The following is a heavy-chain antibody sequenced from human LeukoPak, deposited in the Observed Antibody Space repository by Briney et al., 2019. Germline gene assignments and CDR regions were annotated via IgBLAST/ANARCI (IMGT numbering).Heavy chain of an antibody. V-gene: IGHV4-34*01. Sequence: SETLSLTCAVYGGSFSGYYWSWIRQPPGKGLEWIGEINHSGSTNYNPSLKSRVTISVDTSKSQFSLKLSSVTAADTAVYYCARTVTIFGADYFDYWGQGTLVTVSS. CDR1: GGSFSGYY. J-gene: IGHJ4*02. CDR2: INHSGST. D-gene: IGHD3-3*01. CDR3: ARTVTIFGADYFDY.